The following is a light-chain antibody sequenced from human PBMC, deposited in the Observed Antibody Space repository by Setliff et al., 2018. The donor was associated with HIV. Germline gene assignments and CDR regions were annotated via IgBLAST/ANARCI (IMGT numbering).Light chain of an antibody. CDR2: EVS. J-gene: IGLJ1*01. CDR1: RSDIGTYDL. CDR3: SSYTFSSTPYV. V-gene: IGLV2-14*02. Sequence: QSALTQPASVSGSPGQSSTISCTGTRSDIGTYDLVSWYRQYPGKAPKLMIYEVSNRPSWVSNRFSGSKSGNTASLTISGLQAEDEADYYCSSYTFSSTPYVFGTGTKVTVL.